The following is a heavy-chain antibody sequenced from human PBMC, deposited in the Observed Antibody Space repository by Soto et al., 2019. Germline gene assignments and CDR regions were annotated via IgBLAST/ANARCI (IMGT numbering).Heavy chain of an antibody. J-gene: IGHJ3*02. Sequence: VGSLRLSCAASGFTFSSYGMHCVRQAAGKELEWVSVISYDGSNKYYADSVKGGFTISRDNSRNTLYLQMNSLRAEDTAVYYCARSTPGNPFDIWGQGTMVTVSS. CDR2: ISYDGSNK. D-gene: IGHD3-10*01. CDR3: ARSTPGNPFDI. CDR1: GFTFSSYG. V-gene: IGHV3-30*03.